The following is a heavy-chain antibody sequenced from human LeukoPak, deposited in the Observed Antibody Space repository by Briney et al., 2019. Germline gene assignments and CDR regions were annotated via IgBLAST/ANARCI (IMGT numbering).Heavy chain of an antibody. CDR3: TRESGSFDY. V-gene: IGHV3-23*01. D-gene: IGHD1-26*01. J-gene: IGHJ4*02. Sequence: GGSLRLSCAASGFTFSSYAMSWVRQAPGKGLEWVSAISDSGGSTYYADSVKGRFTISRDNAKNTLYLQMNSLRAEDTAVYYCTRESGSFDYWGQGTLVTVSS. CDR1: GFTFSSYA. CDR2: ISDSGGST.